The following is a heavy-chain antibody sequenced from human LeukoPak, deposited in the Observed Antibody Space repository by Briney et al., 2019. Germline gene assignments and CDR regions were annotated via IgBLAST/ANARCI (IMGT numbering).Heavy chain of an antibody. D-gene: IGHD3-10*02. Sequence: SETLSLTCTVSGGSISSYYWSWIRQPPGKGLEWIGYIYYSGSTNYNPSLKSRVTISVDTSKNQFSLKLSSVTAADTAVYYCARGPFDRVRGVIGYYYYYYMDVWGKGTTVTVSS. CDR3: ARGPFDRVRGVIGYYYYYYMDV. CDR2: IYYSGST. V-gene: IGHV4-59*08. CDR1: GGSISSYY. J-gene: IGHJ6*03.